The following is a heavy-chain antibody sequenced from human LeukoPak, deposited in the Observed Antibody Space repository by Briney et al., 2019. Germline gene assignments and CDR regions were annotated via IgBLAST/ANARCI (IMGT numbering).Heavy chain of an antibody. J-gene: IGHJ6*02. D-gene: IGHD3-16*02. V-gene: IGHV3-74*01. Sequence: PGGSLRLSCAASGFTFSSYWMHWVRQAPGKGLVWVSRINSDGSSTSYADSVKGRFTISRDNSKNTLYLQMNSLRAEDTAVYYCARDQGLRLGELSLAGGMDVWGQGTTVTVSS. CDR2: INSDGSST. CDR1: GFTFSSYW. CDR3: ARDQGLRLGELSLAGGMDV.